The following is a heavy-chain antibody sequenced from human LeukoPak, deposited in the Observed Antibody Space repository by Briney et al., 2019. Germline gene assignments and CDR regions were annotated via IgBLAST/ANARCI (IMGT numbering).Heavy chain of an antibody. J-gene: IGHJ4*02. CDR1: GGSFSGYY. CDR2: INHSGST. D-gene: IGHD1-26*01. Sequence: SETLSLTCAVYGGSFSGYYWSWIRQPPGKGLEWIGEINHSGSTNYNPSLKSRVTISVDTSKNQFSLKLSSVTAADTAVYYCASWTPESCFDYWGQGTLVTVSS. V-gene: IGHV4-34*01. CDR3: ASWTPESCFDY.